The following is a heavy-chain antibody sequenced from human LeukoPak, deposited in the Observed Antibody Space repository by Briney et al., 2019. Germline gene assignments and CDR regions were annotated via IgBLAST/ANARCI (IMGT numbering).Heavy chain of an antibody. CDR3: ARGRWLQLKYFDY. D-gene: IGHD5-24*01. J-gene: IGHJ4*02. CDR1: GGSISTSNYY. V-gene: IGHV4-39*07. CDR2: IFYSGST. Sequence: PSETLSLTCTVSGGSISTSNYYWGWIRQPPGKGLEWIGNIFYSGSTNYNPSLKSRVTISVDTSKNQFSLKLSSVTAADTAVYYCARGRWLQLKYFDYWGQGTLVTVSS.